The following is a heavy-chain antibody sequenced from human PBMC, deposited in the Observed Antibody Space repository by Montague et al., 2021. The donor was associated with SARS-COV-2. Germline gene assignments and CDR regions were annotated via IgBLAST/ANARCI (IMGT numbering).Heavy chain of an antibody. CDR3: ARALPVTTFFYSYYGMDV. J-gene: IGHJ6*02. CDR2: INHSGST. Sequence: SETLSLTCAVYGGSFSGYYWSWIRQPPGKGLEWIGEINHSGSTNYNPSLKSRDTISVDTSKNQFSLELSSVTAADTAVYYCARALPVTTFFYSYYGMDVWGPGTTVTVSS. CDR1: GGSFSGYY. V-gene: IGHV4-34*01. D-gene: IGHD4-17*01.